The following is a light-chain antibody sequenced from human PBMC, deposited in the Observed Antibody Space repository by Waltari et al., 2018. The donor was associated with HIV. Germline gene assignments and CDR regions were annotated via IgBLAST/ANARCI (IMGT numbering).Light chain of an antibody. CDR2: STS. J-gene: IGLJ3*02. Sequence: QTVVTQGPSLTGPPGGTATTTCASTPRALASEYSPNRSEQKPGQAPRALIYSTSNKHSWTPARFSGSLLGGKAALTLSGVQPEDEAEYYCLLYYGGAQLVFGGGTKLTVL. CDR3: LLYYGGAQLV. CDR1: PRALASEYS. V-gene: IGLV7-43*01.